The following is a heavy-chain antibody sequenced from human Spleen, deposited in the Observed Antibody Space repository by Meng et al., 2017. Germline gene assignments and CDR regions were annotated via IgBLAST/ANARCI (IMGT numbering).Heavy chain of an antibody. CDR3: ARDLSNEGSYLYYGVDV. D-gene: IGHD1-26*01. J-gene: IGHJ6*02. V-gene: IGHV3-15*01. CDR2: MKSNVDGGTV. CDR1: GFSFRNAW. Sequence: GESLKISCAASGFSFRNAWMTWVRQAPGKGLEWIGRMKSNVDGGTVDYAAAVKGRFFISRDDSENAFYLQMNSLRVEDTADYYCARDLSNEGSYLYYGVDVWGQGTTVTVSS.